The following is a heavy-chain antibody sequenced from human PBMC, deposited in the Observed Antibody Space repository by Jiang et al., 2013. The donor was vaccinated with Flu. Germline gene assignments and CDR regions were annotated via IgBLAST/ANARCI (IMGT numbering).Heavy chain of an antibody. V-gene: IGHV4-61*05. Sequence: GLLKPSETLSLRCSVSGGSIISEKSYWGWIRQSPGKGLEWIAYIYYSGSTYYNPSLKSRVTISVDTSKNQFSLKLSSVTAADAAVYYCARRAVAASSFAFDYWGQGTLVTVSS. CDR1: GGSIISEKSY. J-gene: IGHJ4*02. CDR2: IYYSGST. CDR3: ARRAVAASSFAFDY. D-gene: IGHD6-19*01.